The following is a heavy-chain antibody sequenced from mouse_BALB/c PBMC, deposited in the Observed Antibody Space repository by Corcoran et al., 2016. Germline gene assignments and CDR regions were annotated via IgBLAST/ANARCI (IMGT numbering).Heavy chain of an antibody. J-gene: IGHJ2*01. D-gene: IGHD1-1*01. Sequence: QVQLQQSGPELVKPGASVKMSCKASGYTFTDYVISWVKQRTGQGLEWIGEIYHGSGSTYYNEKFKGKATLTADKSSNTAYMQLSSLTSEDSAVYFCARPSGSSYFYSWGQGTTLTVSS. V-gene: IGHV1-81*01. CDR1: GYTFTDYV. CDR3: ARPSGSSYFYS. CDR2: IYHGSGST.